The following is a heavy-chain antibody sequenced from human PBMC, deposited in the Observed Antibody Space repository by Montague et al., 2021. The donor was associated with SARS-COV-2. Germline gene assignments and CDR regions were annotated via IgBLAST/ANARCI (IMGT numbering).Heavy chain of an antibody. D-gene: IGHD3-22*01. V-gene: IGHV4-59*02. J-gene: IGHJ4*02. Sequence: SETLSLTCTVSSGSVYGHYLAWIRQPPGKGLECIAYIFYTGATYYNPSLESRVSISVDTSKNQVALKLNSATAADTAVYYCARELGYDSSGYYAYFDYWGQGTLVTVSS. CDR2: IFYTGAT. CDR3: ARELGYDSSGYYAYFDY. CDR1: SGSVYGHY.